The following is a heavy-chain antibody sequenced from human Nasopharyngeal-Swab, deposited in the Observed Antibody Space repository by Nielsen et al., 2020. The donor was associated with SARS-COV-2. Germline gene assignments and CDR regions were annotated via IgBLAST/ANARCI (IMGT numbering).Heavy chain of an antibody. D-gene: IGHD2-15*01. CDR2: ISSSSSYI. J-gene: IGHJ4*02. CDR3: ARGYCSGGSCPLDH. CDR1: GFTFNSYG. Sequence: GESLKISCAASGFTFNSYGMNWVRQAPGKGLELVSSISSSSSYIYCADSVKGRLTISRDNAKNSLYLQMNSLRVEDTAIYYCARGYCSGGSCPLDHWGQGTLVTVSS. V-gene: IGHV3-21*01.